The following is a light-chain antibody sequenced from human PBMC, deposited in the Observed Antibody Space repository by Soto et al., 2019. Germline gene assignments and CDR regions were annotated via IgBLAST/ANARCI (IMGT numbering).Light chain of an antibody. Sequence: DIQLTQSPSFLSASVGDRVTITCRVSQGIGSYLAWYQQRPGKAPKLLIYAASTLQSGVPSRFSGSGSGTEFTLTISSLQPEDFATFYCQQLNSYPRTFGQGTKLEIK. V-gene: IGKV1-9*01. CDR2: AAS. CDR1: QGIGSY. CDR3: QQLNSYPRT. J-gene: IGKJ2*01.